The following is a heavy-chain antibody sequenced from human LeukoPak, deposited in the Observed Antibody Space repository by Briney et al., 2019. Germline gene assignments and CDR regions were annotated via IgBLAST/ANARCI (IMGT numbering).Heavy chain of an antibody. CDR2: ILADGTTT. V-gene: IGHV3-74*03. CDR1: GFIFSDYE. Sequence: PGGSLRLSCAASGFIFSDYEMYWVRQAPGKGLVWVSRILADGTTTMYADSVKGRFTISRDNTKNTLYLQMNSLRAEDTAAYYCARGNYGFDYWGQGTLVTVSS. D-gene: IGHD1-7*01. CDR3: ARGNYGFDY. J-gene: IGHJ4*02.